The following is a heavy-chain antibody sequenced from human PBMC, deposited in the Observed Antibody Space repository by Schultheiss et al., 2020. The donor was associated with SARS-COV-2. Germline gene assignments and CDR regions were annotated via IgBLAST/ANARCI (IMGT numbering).Heavy chain of an antibody. CDR1: GFTFSSYG. CDR3: ARDFLIHSYGILSDY. D-gene: IGHD5-18*01. Sequence: GGSLRLSCAASGFTFSSYGMHWVRQAPGKGLEWVAVISYDGSNKYYADSVKGRFTISRDNSKNTLYLQMNSLRAEDTAVYYCARDFLIHSYGILSDYWGQGTLVTVSS. J-gene: IGHJ4*02. V-gene: IGHV3-30*03. CDR2: ISYDGSNK.